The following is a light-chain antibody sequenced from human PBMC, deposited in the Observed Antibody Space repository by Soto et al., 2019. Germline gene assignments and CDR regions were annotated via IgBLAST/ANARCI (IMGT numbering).Light chain of an antibody. Sequence: QMTPSPSSVSASVGDTVTLSCQTSHGVSGWFAWYQQNPGKAPRLLIYTVSNLQSGVPSRFSGSVSGTSFSLTITNLQPEAFATYFCQQGNTFQFTVGPGTIVEFK. CDR2: TVS. CDR1: HGVSGW. V-gene: IGKV1-12*01. CDR3: QQGNTFQFT. J-gene: IGKJ3*01.